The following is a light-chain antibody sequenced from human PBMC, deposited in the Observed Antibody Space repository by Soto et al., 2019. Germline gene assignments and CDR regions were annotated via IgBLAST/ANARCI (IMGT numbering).Light chain of an antibody. CDR3: QSYDSSLSGFYV. CDR1: SSNIGAGYD. V-gene: IGLV1-40*01. CDR2: ANS. Sequence: QSALTQPPSVSGAPGQRVTISCTGSSSNIGAGYDLHWYQQLPGSAPKFLIYANSNRPSGVPDRFSGSRSGTSASLAITGLQAEDEADYSCQSYDSSLSGFYVFGTGTKVTVL. J-gene: IGLJ1*01.